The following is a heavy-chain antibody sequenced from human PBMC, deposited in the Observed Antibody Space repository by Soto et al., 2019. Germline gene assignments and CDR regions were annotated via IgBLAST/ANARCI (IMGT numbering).Heavy chain of an antibody. CDR1: GYTFSNFW. D-gene: IGHD6-13*01. Sequence: GESLKISCQCSGYTFSNFWIAWVRQLPGKGLEWMGIIYPGDYETRYSPSFHGKVTISADRSIGTAYLQWSSLEASDSAFYFCARSTRSSQYFDYWGQGALVTVSS. V-gene: IGHV5-51*01. J-gene: IGHJ4*02. CDR2: IYPGDYET. CDR3: ARSTRSSQYFDY.